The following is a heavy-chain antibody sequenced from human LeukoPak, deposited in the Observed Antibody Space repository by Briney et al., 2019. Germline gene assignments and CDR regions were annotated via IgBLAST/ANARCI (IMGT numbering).Heavy chain of an antibody. CDR3: ATHRTMVRGVIIYNWFDP. CDR2: IYYSGST. CDR1: GGSISSSSYY. Sequence: SETLSLTCTVSGGSISSSSYYWGWIPQPPGKGLEGIGSIYYSGSTYYNPSLKSRVTISVDTSKNQFSLKLSSVTAADTAVYYCATHRTMVRGVIIYNWFDPWGQGTLVTVSS. D-gene: IGHD3-10*01. J-gene: IGHJ5*02. V-gene: IGHV4-39*01.